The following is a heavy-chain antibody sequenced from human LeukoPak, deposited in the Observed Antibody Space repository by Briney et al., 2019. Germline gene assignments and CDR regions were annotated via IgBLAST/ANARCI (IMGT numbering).Heavy chain of an antibody. CDR1: GYTFTNYY. D-gene: IGHD1-26*01. CDR3: ARGGRGSYFYYFDY. V-gene: IGHV1-46*01. J-gene: IGHJ4*02. CDR2: INPSGGNT. Sequence: GASVKVSCKASGYTFTNYYFHWVRQAPGQGLEWMGIINPSGGNTNYAQKFQGRVTMTRDTSTSTVYMELSSLRSEDTAVYYCARGGRGSYFYYFDYWGQGTLATVSS.